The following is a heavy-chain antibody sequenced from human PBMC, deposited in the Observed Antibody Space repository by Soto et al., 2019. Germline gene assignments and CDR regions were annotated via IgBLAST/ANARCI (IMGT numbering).Heavy chain of an antibody. V-gene: IGHV1-69*13. D-gene: IGHD3-3*01. CDR3: ARVAGDDFWSGYYPGYYYYYYGMDV. CDR2: IIPIFGTA. J-gene: IGHJ6*02. Sequence: GASVKVSCKASGGTFSSYAISWVRQAPGQGLEWMGGIIPIFGTANYAQKFQGRVTITADESTSTAYMELSSLRSEDTAVYYCARVAGDDFWSGYYPGYYYYYYGMDVWGQGTTVTVSS. CDR1: GGTFSSYA.